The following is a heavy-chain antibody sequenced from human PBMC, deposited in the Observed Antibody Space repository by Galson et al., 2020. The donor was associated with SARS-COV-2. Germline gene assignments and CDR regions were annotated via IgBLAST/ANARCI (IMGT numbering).Heavy chain of an antibody. J-gene: IGHJ5*02. Sequence: SLKISCAASGFTFSDYYMYWIRQAPGKGLEWISSISSTSSHTDYAVSVQGRFTISRDNAKNSLYLQMNSLRAEDTAVYYCAIDQVPYGDYKWFDPWGQGTLVTVSS. CDR2: ISSTSSHT. CDR3: AIDQVPYGDYKWFDP. V-gene: IGHV3-11*06. D-gene: IGHD4-17*01. CDR1: GFTFSDYY.